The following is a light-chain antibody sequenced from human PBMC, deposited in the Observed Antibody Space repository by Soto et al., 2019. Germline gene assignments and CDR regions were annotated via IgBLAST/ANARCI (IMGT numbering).Light chain of an antibody. Sequence: MQVRQSPSTLSEIVGDTVTLTCRASRSISAWLAWYHQKPGKAPELLIFDASSLKSGVPSRFSGSGSGTEFTLTISRLQPDDVATYYCLHYSSHSWTFGQRTKVDIK. CDR3: LHYSSHSWT. J-gene: IGKJ1*01. V-gene: IGKV1-5*01. CDR2: DAS. CDR1: RSISAW.